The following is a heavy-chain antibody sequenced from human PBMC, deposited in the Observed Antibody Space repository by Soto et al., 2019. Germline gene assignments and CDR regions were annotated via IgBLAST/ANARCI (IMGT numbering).Heavy chain of an antibody. J-gene: IGHJ6*02. CDR3: ARANGDSSLYYYYDGMDV. D-gene: IGHD4-17*01. V-gene: IGHV1-69*12. CDR2: IIPIFGTA. CDR1: GGTFSSYA. Sequence: QVQLVQSGAVVKKPESSVKVSCKASGGTFSSYAISWVRQAPGQGLEWMGGIIPIFGTANYAQKFQGRVTITADESTSTAYMEQSSLRSEDTAVYYCARANGDSSLYYYYDGMDVWGQGTTVTVSS.